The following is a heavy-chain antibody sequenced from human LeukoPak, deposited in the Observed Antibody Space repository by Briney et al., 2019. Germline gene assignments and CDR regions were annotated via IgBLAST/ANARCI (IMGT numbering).Heavy chain of an antibody. CDR2: IYTSGST. Sequence: SQTLSLTCTVSGGSISSGSYYWSWIRQPAGMGREWIVRIYTSGSTNYNPSLKSRVTISVDTSKNQFSLKLSSVTAADTAVYYCAREVAAAGTGWFDPWGQGTLVTVSS. D-gene: IGHD6-13*01. CDR1: GGSISSGSYY. V-gene: IGHV4-61*02. CDR3: AREVAAAGTGWFDP. J-gene: IGHJ5*02.